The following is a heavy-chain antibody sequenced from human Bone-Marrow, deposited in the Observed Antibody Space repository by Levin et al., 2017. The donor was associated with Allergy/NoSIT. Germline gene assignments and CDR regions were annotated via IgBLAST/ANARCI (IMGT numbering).Heavy chain of an antibody. V-gene: IGHV4-59*01. D-gene: IGHD5-18*01. CDR3: ARARDSFGYLPLDY. CDR1: GGSMSRYY. J-gene: IGHJ4*02. Sequence: SQTLSLTCTVSGGSMSRYYWSWIRQSPERGLEWIGYIYHTGDASYNPSLEGRATISVDTPKNQFSLRLKSVTAADTARYFCARARDSFGYLPLDYWGRGTLVIVSS. CDR2: IYHTGDA.